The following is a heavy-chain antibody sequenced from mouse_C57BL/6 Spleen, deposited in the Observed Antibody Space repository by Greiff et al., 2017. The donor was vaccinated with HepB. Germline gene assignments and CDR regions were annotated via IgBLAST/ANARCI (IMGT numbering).Heavy chain of an antibody. CDR3: ARVDYDYDGRGMDY. CDR1: GFTFSSYA. Sequence: VQLKQSGGGLVKPGGSLKLSCAASGFTFSSYAMSWVRQTPEKRLEWVATISDGGSYTYYPDNVKGRFTISRDNAKNNLYLQMSHLKSEDTAMYYCARVDYDYDGRGMDYWGQGTSVTVSS. D-gene: IGHD2-4*01. V-gene: IGHV5-4*01. CDR2: ISDGGSYT. J-gene: IGHJ4*01.